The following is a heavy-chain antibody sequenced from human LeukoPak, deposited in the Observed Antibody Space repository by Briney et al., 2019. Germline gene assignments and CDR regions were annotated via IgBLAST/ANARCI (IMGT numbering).Heavy chain of an antibody. CDR3: ARGADTGYSSDS. J-gene: IGHJ5*02. D-gene: IGHD6-19*01. CDR2: INSDARST. V-gene: IGHV3-74*01. Sequence: GGSLRLSCAASGFTFSNYWLHWVRQAPGKGLVWVSRINSDARSTSYADSVKGRFTISRDNAKSTLYLQMNSLRAEDTAVYYCARGADTGYSSDSWGQGTLVTVSS. CDR1: GFTFSNYW.